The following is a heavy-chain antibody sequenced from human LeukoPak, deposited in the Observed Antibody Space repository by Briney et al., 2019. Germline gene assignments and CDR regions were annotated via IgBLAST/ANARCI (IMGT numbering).Heavy chain of an antibody. CDR1: GYTFTSYA. Sequence: GASVKVSCKASGYTFTSYAMNWVRQAPGQGLEWMGGIIPIFGTANYAQKFQGRVTITADESTSTAYMELSSLRSEDTAVYYCARVQDYSNSNWFDPWGQGTLVTVSS. CDR3: ARVQDYSNSNWFDP. J-gene: IGHJ5*02. V-gene: IGHV1-69*13. CDR2: IIPIFGTA. D-gene: IGHD4-11*01.